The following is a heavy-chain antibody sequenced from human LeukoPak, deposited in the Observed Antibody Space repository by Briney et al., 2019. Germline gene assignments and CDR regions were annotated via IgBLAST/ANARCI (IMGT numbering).Heavy chain of an antibody. CDR3: ARDLRWGYMDV. CDR2: ISSSCSTI. Sequence: PGGSLRLSCAASGFTFSSYEMNWVRQSPGKGLERVSYISSSCSTIYYADSVKGRFTISRDNSKNTLYLQMNSLRAEDTAVYYCARDLRWGYMDVWGKGTTVTVSS. D-gene: IGHD1-26*01. V-gene: IGHV3-48*03. J-gene: IGHJ6*03. CDR1: GFTFSSYE.